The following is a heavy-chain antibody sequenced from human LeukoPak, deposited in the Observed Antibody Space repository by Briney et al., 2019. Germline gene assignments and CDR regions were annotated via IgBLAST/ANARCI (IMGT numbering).Heavy chain of an antibody. CDR2: ISYDGSNK. J-gene: IGHJ2*01. V-gene: IGHV3-30*18. Sequence: GGSPRLSCAASGFTFSSYGMHWVRQAPGKGLEWVAIISYDGSNKFYADSVQGRFTIPRDNSKNTLYLQMNSLRAEDTAVYYCAKDLGGGSGCYDLWGRGTLVTVSS. CDR1: GFTFSSYG. CDR3: AKDLGGGSGCYDL. D-gene: IGHD6-19*01.